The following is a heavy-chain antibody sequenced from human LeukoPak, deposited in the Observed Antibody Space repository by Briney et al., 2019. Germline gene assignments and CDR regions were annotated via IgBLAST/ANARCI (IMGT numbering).Heavy chain of an antibody. Sequence: SETLSLTCSVSGDSISGYYWSWIRQPPGKGLQWIGYIFYSGGTNYNLSLKRRVTISVDTSKNQFSLKPSSVTAADTAVYYCARMSSSWYWFDPWGQGTLVTVSS. CDR1: GDSISGYY. V-gene: IGHV4-59*01. D-gene: IGHD6-13*01. CDR2: IFYSGGT. CDR3: ARMSSSWYWFDP. J-gene: IGHJ5*02.